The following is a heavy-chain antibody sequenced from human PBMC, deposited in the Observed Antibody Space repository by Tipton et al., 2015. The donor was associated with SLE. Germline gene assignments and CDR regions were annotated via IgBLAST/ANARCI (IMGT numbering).Heavy chain of an antibody. CDR2: ISDSGTT. D-gene: IGHD2-21*01. V-gene: IGHV4-59*08. J-gene: IGHJ4*02. CDR1: DDSISGYY. Sequence: TLSLTCTVSDDSISGYYWSWVRQPPGKGLEWIGYISDSGTTKENPSLKSRVTMSIDTSNKLFSLKLSSVTAADTAVYYCARQLGWGDPFAFDCWGQGTLVTVSS. CDR3: ARQLGWGDPFAFDC.